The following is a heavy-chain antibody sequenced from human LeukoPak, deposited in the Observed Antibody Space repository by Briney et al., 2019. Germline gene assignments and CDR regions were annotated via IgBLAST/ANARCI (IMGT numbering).Heavy chain of an antibody. CDR3: ARVPYSSSSPTDGAFDI. J-gene: IGHJ3*02. CDR2: INPNSGGT. V-gene: IGHV1-2*02. Sequence: ASVKVSCKASGYTFTGYYMHWVRQAPGQGLEWMGWINPNSGGTDYAQKFQGRVTMTRDTSISTAYMELSRLRSDDTAVYYCARVPYSSSSPTDGAFDIWGQGTMVTVSS. D-gene: IGHD6-6*01. CDR1: GYTFTGYY.